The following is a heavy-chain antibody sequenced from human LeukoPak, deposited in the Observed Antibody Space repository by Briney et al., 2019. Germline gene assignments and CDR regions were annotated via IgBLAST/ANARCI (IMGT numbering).Heavy chain of an antibody. CDR3: ARGYYDIVVVPAAIPTYYYYYMDV. CDR1: GYTFTGYY. V-gene: IGHV1-2*02. J-gene: IGHJ6*03. CDR2: INPNSGGT. D-gene: IGHD2-2*01. Sequence: ASVKVSCKASGYTFTGYYMHWVRQAPGQGLEWMGWINPNSGGTNYAQKFQGRGTITRDTSISTAFMELRRLRSDDTAVYYCARGYYDIVVVPAAIPTYYYYYMDVWGKGTTVTVSS.